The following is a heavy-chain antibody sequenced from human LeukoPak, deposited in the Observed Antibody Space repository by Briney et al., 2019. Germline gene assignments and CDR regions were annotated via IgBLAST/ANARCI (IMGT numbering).Heavy chain of an antibody. CDR3: ARRVYDSSGIDY. J-gene: IGHJ4*02. V-gene: IGHV4-39*01. Sequence: SETLSLTCTVSGGSISSSSYYWGWIRQPPGKGLEWIGSIYYSGSTYYNPSLKSRVTIPVDTSKNQFSLKLSSVTAADTAVYYCARRVYDSSGIDYWGQGTLVTVSS. D-gene: IGHD3-22*01. CDR1: GGSISSSSYY. CDR2: IYYSGST.